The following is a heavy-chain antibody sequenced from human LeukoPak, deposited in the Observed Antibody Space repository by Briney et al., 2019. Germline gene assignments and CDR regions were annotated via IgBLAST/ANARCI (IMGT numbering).Heavy chain of an antibody. J-gene: IGHJ4*02. CDR3: ARDYCGGDCFPDY. CDR1: GYTFTGYY. CDR2: INPNSGDT. D-gene: IGHD2-21*02. V-gene: IGHV1-2*06. Sequence: ASVKVSCKASGYTFTGYYMHWVRQAPGQGLEWMGRINPNSGDTNYAQKFQGRVTMTRDTSISTAYMELSRLRSDDTAVYYCARDYCGGDCFPDYWGQGTLVTVSS.